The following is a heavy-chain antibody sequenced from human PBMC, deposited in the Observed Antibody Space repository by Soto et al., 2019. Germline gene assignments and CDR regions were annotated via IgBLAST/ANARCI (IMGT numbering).Heavy chain of an antibody. J-gene: IGHJ6*02. D-gene: IGHD3-3*01. CDR3: ARVSRGVYYDFWSGLYGMDV. CDR1: GGSISSYY. CDR2: IYYSGST. V-gene: IGHV4-59*01. Sequence: SETLSLTCTVSGGSISSYYWSWIRRPPGKGLEWIGYIYYSGSTNYNPSLKSRVTISVDTSKNQFSLKLSSVTAADTAVYYCARVSRGVYYDFWSGLYGMDVWGQGTTVTVSS.